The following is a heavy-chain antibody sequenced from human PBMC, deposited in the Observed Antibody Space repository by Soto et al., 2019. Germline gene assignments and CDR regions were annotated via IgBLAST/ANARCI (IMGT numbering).Heavy chain of an antibody. D-gene: IGHD3-10*01. J-gene: IGHJ4*02. CDR3: AKSPRAGGIRAVNGSDY. V-gene: IGHV3-23*01. Sequence: EVQLSESGGGLVQPGGSLRLSCAASGFSFSDYAMSWVRQAPGKGLEWVSTISASGGSTYYADSVKGRFIISRDNSKNTLLLQMKSLRAEDTALDYCAKSPRAGGIRAVNGSDYWGQGTLVTVSS. CDR1: GFSFSDYA. CDR2: ISASGGST.